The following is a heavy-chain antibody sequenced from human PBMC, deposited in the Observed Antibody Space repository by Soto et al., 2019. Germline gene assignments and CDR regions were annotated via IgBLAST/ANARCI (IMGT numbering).Heavy chain of an antibody. J-gene: IGHJ4*02. CDR1: GFTFSGYW. CDR2: IKHDGSVQ. CDR3: ARAPYSNAWYRFDL. V-gene: IGHV3-7*03. D-gene: IGHD6-19*01. Sequence: GGSLRLSCEASGFTFSGYWMSWVRQAPGKGLEWVADIKHDGSVQYYVDSVKGRLTISRDNAKKQLYLQMNGLRAEDTALYYCARAPYSNAWYRFDLWGQGTLVTVSS.